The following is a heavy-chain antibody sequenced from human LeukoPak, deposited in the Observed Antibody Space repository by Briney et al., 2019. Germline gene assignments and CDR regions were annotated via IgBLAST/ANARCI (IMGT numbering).Heavy chain of an antibody. CDR1: GYTFTGYY. CDR2: INPSSGGT. Sequence: ASVKVSCKASGYTFTGYYMHWVRQAPGQGLEWMGWINPSSGGTNYAQKFQGRVTMTRDTSISTAYMELSRLRSDDTAVYYCASDHIVVVPATKTAYYYYYGMDVWGQGTTVTVSS. V-gene: IGHV1-2*02. CDR3: ASDHIVVVPATKTAYYYYYGMDV. D-gene: IGHD2-2*01. J-gene: IGHJ6*02.